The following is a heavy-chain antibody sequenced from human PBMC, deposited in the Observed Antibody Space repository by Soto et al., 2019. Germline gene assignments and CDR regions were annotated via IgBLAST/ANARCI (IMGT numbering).Heavy chain of an antibody. J-gene: IGHJ4*02. Sequence: GGSLRLSCAASGFTFSSYGMYWVRQAPGKGLEWLALVSYDGSSKYYADSVKGRFTISRDNSKNTLYLQMNSLRAEDTAVYYCAKVVGDGNDYYDSWGQGTLVTVSS. V-gene: IGHV3-30*18. D-gene: IGHD3-22*01. CDR1: GFTFSSYG. CDR2: VSYDGSSK. CDR3: AKVVGDGNDYYDS.